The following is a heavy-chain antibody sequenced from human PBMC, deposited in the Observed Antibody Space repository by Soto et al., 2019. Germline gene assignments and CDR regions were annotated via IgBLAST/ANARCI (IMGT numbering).Heavy chain of an antibody. Sequence: PXGSLRLSCSAAGFTVSSYGMHWVRQAPGRGLEWVAVIWYDGSNKYYADSVKGRFTISRDNSKNTLYLQMNSLSAEDTAVYYCARDRCSGGSCYVFDYWGQGTLVTVSS. CDR1: GFTVSSYG. V-gene: IGHV3-33*01. J-gene: IGHJ4*02. D-gene: IGHD2-15*01. CDR3: ARDRCSGGSCYVFDY. CDR2: IWYDGSNK.